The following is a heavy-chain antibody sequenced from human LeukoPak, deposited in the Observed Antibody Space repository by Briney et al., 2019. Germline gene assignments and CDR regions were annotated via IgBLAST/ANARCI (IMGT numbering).Heavy chain of an antibody. CDR3: ARDGEVGRDIVVVVAHPPDY. J-gene: IGHJ4*02. V-gene: IGHV3-33*01. Sequence: PGGSLRLSCAASGFTFSSYGMHWVRQAPGKGLEWVAVIWYDGSNKYYADSVKGRFTISRDNSKNTLYLQMNSLRAEDTAVYYCARDGEVGRDIVVVVAHPPDYWGQGTLVTVSS. D-gene: IGHD2-15*01. CDR1: GFTFSSYG. CDR2: IWYDGSNK.